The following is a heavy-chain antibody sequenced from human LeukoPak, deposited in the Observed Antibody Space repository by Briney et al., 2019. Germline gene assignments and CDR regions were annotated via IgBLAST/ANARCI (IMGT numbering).Heavy chain of an antibody. CDR1: GGSFSGYY. CDR3: ARGYYDFWSGYYYYYYMDV. Sequence: SETLSLTCAVYGGSFSGYYWSWIRQPPGKGLEWIGEINHSGSTNYNPSLKSRVTISVDTSKNQFSLKLSSVTAADTAVYYRARGYYDFWSGYYYYYYMDVWGKGTTVTVS. V-gene: IGHV4-34*01. CDR2: INHSGST. J-gene: IGHJ6*03. D-gene: IGHD3-3*01.